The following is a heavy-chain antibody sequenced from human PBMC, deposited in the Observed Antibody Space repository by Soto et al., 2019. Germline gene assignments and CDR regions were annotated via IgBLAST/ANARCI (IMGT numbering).Heavy chain of an antibody. V-gene: IGHV3-48*02. CDR1: GFTFSGYS. CDR2: ISSSNSTI. CDR3: ALLVYGVTPGY. D-gene: IGHD3-10*02. Sequence: EVQLVESGGGLVQPGGSLRLSCAASGFTFSGYSMNWVRQAPGKGLEWVSYISSSNSTIYYSDSVKGRFTISRDNAKNSRYLQMDSPEDEATAVYYCALLVYGVTPGYWGPGTLVSVSS. J-gene: IGHJ4*02.